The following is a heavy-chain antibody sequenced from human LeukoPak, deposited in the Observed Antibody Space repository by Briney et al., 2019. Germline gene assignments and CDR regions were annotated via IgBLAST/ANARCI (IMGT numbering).Heavy chain of an antibody. D-gene: IGHD6-19*01. CDR1: GFTFSSYS. Sequence: GGSLRLSCAASGFTFSSYSMNWVRQAPGKGLEWVSSISSSSSYIYYADSVKGRFTISRDNAKNSLYLQMSSLRAEDTAVYYCARVRSSGWYDFDYWGQGTLVTVSS. CDR3: ARVRSSGWYDFDY. CDR2: ISSSSSYI. J-gene: IGHJ4*02. V-gene: IGHV3-21*04.